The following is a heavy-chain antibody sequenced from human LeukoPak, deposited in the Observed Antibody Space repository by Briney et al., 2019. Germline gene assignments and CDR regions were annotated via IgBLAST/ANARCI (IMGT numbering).Heavy chain of an antibody. CDR3: ARGHPSHMVRGAAGWFDP. J-gene: IGHJ5*02. Sequence: PSETLSLTCAIYGGSFSGYYWSWIRQLPGKGLEWIGEINHSGSTNYNPSLKSRVTISVDTSKNQFSLKLSSVTAADTAVYYCARGHPSHMVRGAAGWFDPWGQGTLVTVSS. CDR1: GGSFSGYY. V-gene: IGHV4-34*01. CDR2: INHSGST. D-gene: IGHD3-10*01.